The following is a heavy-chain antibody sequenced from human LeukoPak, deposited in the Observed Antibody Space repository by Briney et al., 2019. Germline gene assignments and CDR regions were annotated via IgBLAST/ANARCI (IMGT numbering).Heavy chain of an antibody. V-gene: IGHV4-4*07. CDR2: FYSSGST. D-gene: IGHD3-22*01. Sequence: SETLSLTCTVSGTSITTYFWSWIRQPAGKGLERIGRFYSSGSTSYNPSLKSRLTMSVDTSKNEFSLKLRSVTAADTAVYYCVRDRVDSSGYYYYYGLDVWGQGTTVTVSS. J-gene: IGHJ6*02. CDR3: VRDRVDSSGYYYYYGLDV. CDR1: GTSITTYF.